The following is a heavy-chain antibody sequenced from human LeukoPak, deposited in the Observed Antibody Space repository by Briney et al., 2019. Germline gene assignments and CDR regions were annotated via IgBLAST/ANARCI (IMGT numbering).Heavy chain of an antibody. Sequence: RASVKVSCKAFGYTFTSYGISWVRQAPGQGLEWMGWISAYNGNTNYAQKLQGRVTMTTDTSTSTAYMELRSLRSDDTAVYYCAREGDSSGYPDAFDIWGQGTMVTVSS. CDR2: ISAYNGNT. CDR1: GYTFTSYG. CDR3: AREGDSSGYPDAFDI. J-gene: IGHJ3*02. V-gene: IGHV1-18*01. D-gene: IGHD3-22*01.